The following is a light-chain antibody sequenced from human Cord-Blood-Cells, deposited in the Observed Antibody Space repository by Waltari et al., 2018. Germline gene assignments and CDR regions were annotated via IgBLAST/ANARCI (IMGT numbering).Light chain of an antibody. CDR2: RNK. J-gene: IGLJ3*02. CDR1: SSNIGSNY. CDR3: AAWDDSLSGWV. V-gene: IGLV1-47*01. Sequence: QSVLTQPPSASGTPGQRVTISCSGSSSNIGSNYVYWYHQPPGPAPNLLIYRNKQRPSGVPARFSGSKSGTSASLAISGLRSEDEADYYCAAWDDSLSGWVFGGGTKLTVL.